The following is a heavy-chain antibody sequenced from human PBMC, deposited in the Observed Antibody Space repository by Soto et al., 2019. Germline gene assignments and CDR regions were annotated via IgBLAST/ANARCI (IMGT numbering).Heavy chain of an antibody. CDR3: AKGTTVTPWRYLDI. J-gene: IGHJ2*01. CDR1: RFRFSRYG. D-gene: IGHD4-17*01. V-gene: IGHV3-30*18. Sequence: QEQLVESGGGVVQPGRSLRLSCAAARFRFSRYGMHWVRQAPGKGLEWMAVVSYDGVYKNYADSVTGRFTISRDNSKNTLYLQMDSLRPEDTAVYYCAKGTTVTPWRYLDIWGPGTLVTVSS. CDR2: VSYDGVYK.